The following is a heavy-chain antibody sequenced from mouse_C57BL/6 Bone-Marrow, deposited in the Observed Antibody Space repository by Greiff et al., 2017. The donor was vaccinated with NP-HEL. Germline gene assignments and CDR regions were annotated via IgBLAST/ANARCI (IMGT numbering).Heavy chain of an antibody. CDR2: IRLKSDNYAT. D-gene: IGHD2-5*01. CDR1: GFTFSNYW. J-gene: IGHJ3*01. Sequence: LQQSGGGLVQPGGSMKLSCVASGFTFSNYWMNWVRQSPEKGLEWVAQIRLKSDNYATHYAESVKGRFTISRDDSKSSVYLQMNNLRAEDTGIYYCTSYYSNYGTWFAYWGQGTLVTVSA. CDR3: TSYYSNYGTWFAY. V-gene: IGHV6-3*01.